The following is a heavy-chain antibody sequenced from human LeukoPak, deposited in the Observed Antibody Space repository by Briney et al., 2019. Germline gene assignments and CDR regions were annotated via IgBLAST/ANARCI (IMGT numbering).Heavy chain of an antibody. Sequence: PGGSLRLSCAASGFTFSSYAMSWARQAPGKGLEWVSAISTSAGDTYYTDSVKGRFTISRDNSENTLFLQMNSLRAEDTAVYYCAKHIIVGTTKSMDSWGQGTLVTVSS. CDR2: ISTSAGDT. CDR1: GFTFSSYA. V-gene: IGHV3-23*01. J-gene: IGHJ4*02. D-gene: IGHD1-26*01. CDR3: AKHIIVGTTKSMDS.